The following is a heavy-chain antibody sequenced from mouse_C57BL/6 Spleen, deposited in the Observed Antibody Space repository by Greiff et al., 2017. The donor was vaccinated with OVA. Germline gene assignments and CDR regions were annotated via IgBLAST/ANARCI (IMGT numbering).Heavy chain of an antibody. D-gene: IGHD2-3*01. CDR2: ISYDGSN. V-gene: IGHV3-6*01. J-gene: IGHJ3*01. Sequence: EVKLVESGPGLVKPSQSLSLTCSVTGYSITSGYYWNWIRQFPGNKLEWMGYISYDGSNNYNPSLKNRISITRDTSKNQFFLKLNSVTTEDTATYYCARDTGYYERFAYWGQGTLVTVSA. CDR1: GYSITSGYY. CDR3: ARDTGYYERFAY.